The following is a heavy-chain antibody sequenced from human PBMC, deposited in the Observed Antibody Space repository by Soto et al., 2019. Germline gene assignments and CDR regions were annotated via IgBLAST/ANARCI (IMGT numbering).Heavy chain of an antibody. D-gene: IGHD2-15*01. CDR3: MSYCSGGSCRKGFDY. J-gene: IGHJ4*02. Sequence: PSETLSLTGTVAGESISSSRFYWGWIRQPPGKGLEWIGSIFYTGSTYYNPSLKSRLTISLDTSKNQFSLRLTSVTAADTAVYYCMSYCSGGSCRKGFDYWGQGTQVTVSS. V-gene: IGHV4-39*01. CDR2: IFYTGST. CDR1: GESISSSRFY.